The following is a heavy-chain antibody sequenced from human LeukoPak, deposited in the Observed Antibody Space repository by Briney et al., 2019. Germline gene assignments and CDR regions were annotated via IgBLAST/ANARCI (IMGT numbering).Heavy chain of an antibody. D-gene: IGHD6-13*01. Sequence: SETLSLTSTVSGASISTHYWSWIRQPPEKGPVWIGDFYFSGSTNYNPSLKSRATISGDTSKNQFSLNLRSVTAADTAVYSCARAGAIATVHRDFDLWGRGTLVTVSS. J-gene: IGHJ4*02. V-gene: IGHV4-59*11. CDR1: GASISTHY. CDR2: FYFSGST. CDR3: ARAGAIATVHRDFDL.